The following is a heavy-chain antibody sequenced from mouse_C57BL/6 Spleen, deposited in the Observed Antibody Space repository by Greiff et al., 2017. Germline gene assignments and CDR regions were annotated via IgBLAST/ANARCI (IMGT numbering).Heavy chain of an antibody. V-gene: IGHV7-3*01. CDR1: GFTFTDYY. CDR3: GRWDYGYDGFAY. Sequence: EVQLVESGGGLVQPGGSLSLSCAASGFTFTDYYMSWVRQPPGKALEWLGFIRNKANGYTTEYSASVKGRFTISRDNSQSILYLQMNALRAEDSATYYCGRWDYGYDGFAYWGQGTLVTVSA. CDR2: IRNKANGYTT. D-gene: IGHD2-2*01. J-gene: IGHJ3*01.